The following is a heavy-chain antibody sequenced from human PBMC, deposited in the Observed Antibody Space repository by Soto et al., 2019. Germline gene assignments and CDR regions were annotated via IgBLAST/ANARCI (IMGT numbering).Heavy chain of an antibody. CDR2: IIPIFGTA. V-gene: IGHV1-69*13. Sequence: GASVKVSCKASGGTFSSYAISWVRQAPGQGLEWMGGIIPIFGTANYAQKFQGRVTITADESTSTAYMELSSLRSEDTAVYYCARDLYYYDSSGYPPGAFDIWGQGTMVT. CDR1: GGTFSSYA. D-gene: IGHD3-22*01. J-gene: IGHJ3*02. CDR3: ARDLYYYDSSGYPPGAFDI.